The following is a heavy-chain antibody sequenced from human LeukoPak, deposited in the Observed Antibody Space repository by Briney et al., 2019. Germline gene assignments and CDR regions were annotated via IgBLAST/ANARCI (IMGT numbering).Heavy chain of an antibody. D-gene: IGHD3-10*01. CDR1: GYTFSTYL. CDR2: LNPSGGST. CDR3: ARDLGLRGVTNWFDS. V-gene: IGHV1-46*01. Sequence: ASVKVSCKASGYTFSTYLMHWVRQAPGQGLEWMGMLNPSGGSTSYAQKFQGRLTMTRDTSTSTPYMELSSLRSEDTAVYYCARDLGLRGVTNWFDSWGQGTLVTVSS. J-gene: IGHJ5*01.